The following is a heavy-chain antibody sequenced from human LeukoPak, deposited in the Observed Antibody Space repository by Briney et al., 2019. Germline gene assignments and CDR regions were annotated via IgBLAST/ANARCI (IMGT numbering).Heavy chain of an antibody. CDR2: IYYSGST. CDR1: GGSISSYY. V-gene: IGHV4-59*08. D-gene: IGHD6-19*01. J-gene: IGHJ4*02. CDR3: ARHASGWFLDY. Sequence: SETLSLTCNVSGGSISSYYWSWIRQPPGKGLEWIGYIYYSGSTNYNPSFKSRVTISVDTSKKQFSLKLSSVTAADTAVYYCARHASGWFLDYWGQGTLVTVSS.